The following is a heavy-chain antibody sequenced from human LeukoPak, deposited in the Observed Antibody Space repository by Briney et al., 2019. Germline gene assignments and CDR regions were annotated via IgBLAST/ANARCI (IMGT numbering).Heavy chain of an antibody. V-gene: IGHV4-59*01. J-gene: IGHJ4*02. Sequence: PSETLSLTCTVSGGSISSYYWSWIRQPPGKGLEWIGYIYYSGSTNYNPSLKSRVTISVDTSKNQFSLKLSSVTAADTAVYYCARTAGGWARIDYWGQGTLVTVSS. CDR2: IYYSGST. D-gene: IGHD6-19*01. CDR1: GGSISSYY. CDR3: ARTAGGWARIDY.